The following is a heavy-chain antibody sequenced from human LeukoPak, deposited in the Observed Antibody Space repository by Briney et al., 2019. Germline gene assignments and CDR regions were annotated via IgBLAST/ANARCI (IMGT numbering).Heavy chain of an antibody. Sequence: GGSLRLSCAASGFTFSSYGMNWVRQGPGKGLEWVSYISSSGTTIKYADSVKGRFTISRNNAKNSLYLQMNSLRAEDTAVYYCARDNSGSDPEHWARWGQGTLVIVSS. CDR2: ISSSGTTI. CDR3: ARDNSGSDPEHWAR. CDR1: GFTFSSYG. J-gene: IGHJ4*02. D-gene: IGHD5-12*01. V-gene: IGHV3-48*03.